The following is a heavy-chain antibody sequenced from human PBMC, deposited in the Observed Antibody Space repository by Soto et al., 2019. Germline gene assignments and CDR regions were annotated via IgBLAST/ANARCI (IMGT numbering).Heavy chain of an antibody. J-gene: IGHJ4*01. D-gene: IGHD6-6*01. CDR1: GGSISSGGHY. Sequence: SETLSLTCIVSGGSISSGGHYWSWIRQHPGRGLEWIGSIYYNGRTYYDPSLKSRVSMSVDTSNNQFSLTLSSVTAADTAVYYCARAEGGSLSSYYFDYWGHGTLVTVSS. V-gene: IGHV4-31*03. CDR3: ARAEGGSLSSYYFDY. CDR2: IYYNGRT.